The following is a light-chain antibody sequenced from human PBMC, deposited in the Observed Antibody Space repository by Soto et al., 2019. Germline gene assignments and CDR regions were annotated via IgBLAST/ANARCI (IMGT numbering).Light chain of an antibody. CDR3: QQYGDSPVT. CDR2: DAS. CDR1: QSVSSN. J-gene: IGKJ1*01. Sequence: EIVMTQSPATLSVSPGERATLSCRASQSVSSNLAWYQQKPGQAPRLLISDASDRATGIPDRVSGSGSGTDFTLTISRLVPEDFAVYDGQQYGDSPVTFGQGTKVDIK. V-gene: IGKV3-20*01.